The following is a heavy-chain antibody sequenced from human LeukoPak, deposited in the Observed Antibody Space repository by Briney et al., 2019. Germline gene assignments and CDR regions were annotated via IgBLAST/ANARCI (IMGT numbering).Heavy chain of an antibody. CDR1: GGSISSYY. D-gene: IGHD3-22*01. CDR2: IYTSGST. Sequence: PSETLSLTCTVSGGSISSYYWSWIRQPAGKGLEWIGRIYTSGSTNYNPSLKSRVTMSVDTSKNQFSLKLRSVTAADTAVYYCARGEGYYDSSGPNWFDPWGQGTLVTVSS. J-gene: IGHJ5*02. CDR3: ARGEGYYDSSGPNWFDP. V-gene: IGHV4-4*07.